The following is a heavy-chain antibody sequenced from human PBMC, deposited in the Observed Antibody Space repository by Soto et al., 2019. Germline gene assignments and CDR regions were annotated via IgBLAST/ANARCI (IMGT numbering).Heavy chain of an antibody. D-gene: IGHD3-10*01. Sequence: DSVEVGYRVYGYTFPSCDIKWVRQATGQGLEWMGWMNPNSGNTGYAQKFQGRVTMTRNTSISTAYMELSSLRSEDTAVYYCARRGLXWFGELSPFDYYYGMDVWGQGTTVTVSS. V-gene: IGHV1-8*01. CDR1: GYTFPSCD. CDR2: MNPNSGNT. J-gene: IGHJ6*02. CDR3: ARRGLXWFGELSPFDYYYGMDV.